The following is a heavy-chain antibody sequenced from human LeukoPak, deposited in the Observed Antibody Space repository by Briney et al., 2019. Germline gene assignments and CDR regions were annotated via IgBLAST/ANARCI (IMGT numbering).Heavy chain of an antibody. J-gene: IGHJ3*01. CDR2: IKHDASEI. V-gene: IGHV3-7*01. Sequence: PGGSLRLSCAASGFTFSSYWMNWVRQAPGQGPEWVANIKHDASEIYYVDSVKGRFTISRDNAKNSLYLQMKNLRAEDTAVYYCEGERGDAFDVWGQGTMVTVSS. CDR1: GFTFSSYW. CDR3: EGERGDAFDV.